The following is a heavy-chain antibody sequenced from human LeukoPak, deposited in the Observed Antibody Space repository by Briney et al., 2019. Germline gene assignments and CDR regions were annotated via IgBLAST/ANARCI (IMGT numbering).Heavy chain of an antibody. Sequence: SETLSLTCAVAGVSFDDYYWSWVRQTPGKGLEWIGEINHSGYTNDSPSLKSRVTLSIDTSRKQFSLNLRSVTVADTGIYYCTRMTAGHDYWGQGTLVTVSS. D-gene: IGHD2-21*02. CDR1: GVSFDDYY. J-gene: IGHJ4*02. CDR3: TRMTAGHDY. V-gene: IGHV4-34*01. CDR2: INHSGYT.